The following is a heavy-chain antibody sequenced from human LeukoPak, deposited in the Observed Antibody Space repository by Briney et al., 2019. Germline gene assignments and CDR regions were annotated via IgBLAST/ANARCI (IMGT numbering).Heavy chain of an antibody. CDR1: GGSISSYS. D-gene: IGHD6-13*01. J-gene: IGHJ3*02. CDR2: IYTSGST. CDR3: ARDGSSWSHDAFDI. Sequence: PSETLSLTCTVSGGSISSYSWSWIRQPAGKGLEWIGRIYTSGSTNYNPSLKSRVTMSVDTSKNQFSLKLSSVTAADTAVYYCARDGSSWSHDAFDIWGQGTMVTVSS. V-gene: IGHV4-4*07.